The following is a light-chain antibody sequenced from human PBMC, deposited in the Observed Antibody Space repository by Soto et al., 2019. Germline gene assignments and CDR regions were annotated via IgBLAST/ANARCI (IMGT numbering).Light chain of an antibody. Sequence: EIVLTQSPGTLSLSPGERATLSCRASQSVNSNYLAWYQRKPGQAPRLLIYGASNRATDIPYRFSASGSGTDFTLTITRLDPEDFAVYYCQQYDSSPPTFGQGTKVEIK. CDR2: GAS. CDR1: QSVNSNY. CDR3: QQYDSSPPT. J-gene: IGKJ1*01. V-gene: IGKV3-20*01.